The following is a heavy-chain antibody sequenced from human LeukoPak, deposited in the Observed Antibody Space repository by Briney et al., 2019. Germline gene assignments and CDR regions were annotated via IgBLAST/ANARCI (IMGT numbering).Heavy chain of an antibody. CDR1: GYTFTGYY. V-gene: IGHV1-69*13. CDR2: IIPIFGTA. J-gene: IGHJ6*02. Sequence: SVKVSCKASGYTFTGYYMHWVRQAPGQGLEWMGGIIPIFGTANYAQKFQGRVTITADESTSTAYMELSSLRSEDTAVYYCARDIVVVVAATGSYYYYGMDVWGQGTTVTVSS. CDR3: ARDIVVVVAATGSYYYYGMDV. D-gene: IGHD2-15*01.